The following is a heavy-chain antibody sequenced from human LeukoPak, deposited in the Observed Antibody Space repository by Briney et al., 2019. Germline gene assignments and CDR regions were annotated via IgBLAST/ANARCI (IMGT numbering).Heavy chain of an antibody. CDR2: IYSGGST. Sequence: GGSLRLSCAASGFIVSSNYMSWVRQAPGKGLEWVSVIYSGGSTYYADSVKGRFTISRDNSKNTLYLQMNSLRAEDTAVYYCAREGYYYDSSGYYYFDYWGQGTLVTVSS. V-gene: IGHV3-53*01. CDR1: GFIVSSNY. J-gene: IGHJ4*02. CDR3: AREGYYYDSSGYYYFDY. D-gene: IGHD3-22*01.